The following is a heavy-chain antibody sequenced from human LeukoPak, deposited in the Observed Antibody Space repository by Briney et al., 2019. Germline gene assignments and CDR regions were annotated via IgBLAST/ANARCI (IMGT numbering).Heavy chain of an antibody. J-gene: IGHJ4*02. D-gene: IGHD3-16*02. CDR2: IKQDGSEK. V-gene: IGHV3-7*01. CDR3: ARGTAGGVINWGIDY. Sequence: PGGAPRPSSAAPGFTFISNCMNWGRRAPGKGGEGVANIKQDGSEKYYVDSVKGRFTISRDNAKNSLYLQMNSLRAEDTAVYYCARGTAGGVINWGIDYWGQGTLVTVSS. CDR1: GFTFISNC.